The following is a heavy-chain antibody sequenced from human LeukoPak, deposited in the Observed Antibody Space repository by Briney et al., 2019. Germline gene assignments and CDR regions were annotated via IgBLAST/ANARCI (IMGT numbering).Heavy chain of an antibody. CDR1: GFTFSSYS. D-gene: IGHD5-12*01. V-gene: IGHV3-21*01. CDR2: ISSSSSYI. J-gene: IGHJ4*02. CDR3: ARETIVATIPGGFDY. Sequence: GGSLRLSCAASGFTFSSYSMNWVRQAPGKGLERVSSISSSSSYIYYADSVKGRFTISRDNAKNSLYLQMNSLRAEDTAVYYCARETIVATIPGGFDYWGQGTLVTVSS.